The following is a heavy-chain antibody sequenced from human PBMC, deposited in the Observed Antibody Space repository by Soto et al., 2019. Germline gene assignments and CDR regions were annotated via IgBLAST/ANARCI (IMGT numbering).Heavy chain of an antibody. CDR3: ARFSAAHYNWFDP. CDR1: GYSSTSYR. J-gene: IGHJ5*02. D-gene: IGHD2-15*01. CDR2: IDPSDSYT. V-gene: IGHV5-10-1*01. Sequence: GESLKISCKGSGYSSTSYRISWVRQMPGKGLEWMGRIDPSDSYTNYSPSFQGHVTISADKSISTAYLQWSSLKASDTAMYYCARFSAAHYNWFDPWGQGXLVTVSS.